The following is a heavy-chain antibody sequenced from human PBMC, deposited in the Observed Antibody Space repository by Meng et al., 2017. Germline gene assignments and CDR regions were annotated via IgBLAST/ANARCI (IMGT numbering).Heavy chain of an antibody. CDR2: INHSGST. D-gene: IGHD5-18*01. J-gene: IGHJ4*02. CDR3: ASSGYSYGYRFDY. Sequence: QAQLPEWGAGLLKPSEARSLTFAVYGGSFSGSDWSWIRQPPGKGLEWIGEINHSGSTNYTPSLKSRVTISVDTSKNQFSLKLSSVTAADTAVYYCASSGYSYGYRFDYWGQGTLVTVSS. CDR1: GGSFSGSD. V-gene: IGHV4-34*01.